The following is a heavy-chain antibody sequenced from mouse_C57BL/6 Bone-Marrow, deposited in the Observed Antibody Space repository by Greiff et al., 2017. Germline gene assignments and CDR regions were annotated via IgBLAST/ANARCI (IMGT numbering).Heavy chain of an antibody. CDR2: IYPSDSET. CDR3: ATTGTAWLAY. Sequence: QVQLQQPGAELVRPGSSVKLSCKASGYTFTSYWMDWVKQRPGQGLEWIGNIYPSDSETHYNQKFKDKATLTVDKSSSTAYMQRSSLTSEDSAVYYCATTGTAWLAYGGQGTLVTVSA. D-gene: IGHD4-1*01. V-gene: IGHV1-61*01. CDR1: GYTFTSYW. J-gene: IGHJ3*01.